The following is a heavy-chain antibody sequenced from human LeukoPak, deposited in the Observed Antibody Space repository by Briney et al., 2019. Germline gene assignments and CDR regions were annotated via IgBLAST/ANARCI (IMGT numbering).Heavy chain of an antibody. CDR1: GGSISSGGYS. J-gene: IGHJ3*02. V-gene: IGHV4-30-2*01. CDR2: IYHRAST. Sequence: PSESLSLTCAVSGGSISSGGYSWSWIRQPPGKGLEWIVCIYHRASTYHNPSLKGRVTISVDRYKNQFSLKLSSVTAADTAVYYCARGSSWYRGYGFDIWGQGTMVTVSS. D-gene: IGHD6-13*01. CDR3: ARGSSWYRGYGFDI.